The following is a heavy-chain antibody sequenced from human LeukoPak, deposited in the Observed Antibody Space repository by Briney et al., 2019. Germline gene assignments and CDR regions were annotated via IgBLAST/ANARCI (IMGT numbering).Heavy chain of an antibody. J-gene: IGHJ4*02. CDR2: IYGGGTT. CDR1: GFTVSNNY. CDR3: ARAGPYYYDSSGFYRPNDY. V-gene: IGHV3-53*01. Sequence: PGGSLRLSCAASGFTVSNNYINWVRQAPGKGLEWVSVIYGGGTTSYADSVKGRFAISRDNSKNTVYLQMNSLRAEDTAVYYCARAGPYYYDSSGFYRPNDYWGQGTLVTVSS. D-gene: IGHD3-22*01.